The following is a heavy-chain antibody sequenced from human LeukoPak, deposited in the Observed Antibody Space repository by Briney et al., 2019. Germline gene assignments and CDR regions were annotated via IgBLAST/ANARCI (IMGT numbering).Heavy chain of an antibody. D-gene: IGHD3-16*02. CDR1: GYTFNDYA. CDR2: INTNTGTP. J-gene: IGHJ6*02. V-gene: IGHV7-4-1*02. Sequence: ASVKVSCKASGYTFNDYAMNWVRQAPGQGLEWMGWINTNTGTPTSAQGFPGNFVFSLDTSVSTAYLEINSLKTADTAVYYCAREEFPVIGSYGMDVWGQGTTVTVSS. CDR3: AREEFPVIGSYGMDV.